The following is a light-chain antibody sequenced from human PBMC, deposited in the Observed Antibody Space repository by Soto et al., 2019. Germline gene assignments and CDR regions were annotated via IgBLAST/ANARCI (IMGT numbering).Light chain of an antibody. CDR1: TSDLGDYKY. Sequence: QSALTQPASVSGSPGQSITIFCSGTTSDLGDYKYISWYQQHPGKVPKLIIYEVTNRPSGVSNRFSGSKSGNTASLTISGLQAEDEAYYYCSLYTISRVFGGGTKLTVL. V-gene: IGLV2-14*01. CDR3: SLYTISRV. CDR2: EVT. J-gene: IGLJ3*02.